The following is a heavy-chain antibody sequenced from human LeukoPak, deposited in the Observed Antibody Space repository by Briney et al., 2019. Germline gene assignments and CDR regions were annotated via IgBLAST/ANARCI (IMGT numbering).Heavy chain of an antibody. Sequence: PGRSLRLSCAASGFTFSSYGMHWVRQAPGKGLEWVAVIWYDGSNKYYADSVKGRFTISRDNSKNTLYLRMNSLRAEDTAVYYCARDCGWAFDYWGQGTLVTVSS. V-gene: IGHV3-33*01. D-gene: IGHD6-19*01. J-gene: IGHJ4*02. CDR3: ARDCGWAFDY. CDR1: GFTFSSYG. CDR2: IWYDGSNK.